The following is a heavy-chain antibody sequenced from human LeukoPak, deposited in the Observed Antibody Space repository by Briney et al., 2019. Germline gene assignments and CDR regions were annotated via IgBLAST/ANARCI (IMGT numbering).Heavy chain of an antibody. CDR1: GYTFTGYY. J-gene: IGHJ4*02. CDR3: ARDRYPGSYHGSGSYYNY. CDR2: INPNSGGT. D-gene: IGHD3-10*01. Sequence: ASVKVSCKASGYTFTGYYMHWVRQAPGQGLEWMGRINPNSGGTNYAQKFQGRVTMTRDTSISTAYMELSRLRSDDTAVYYCARDRYPGSYHGSGSYYNYWGQGTLVTVSS. V-gene: IGHV1-2*06.